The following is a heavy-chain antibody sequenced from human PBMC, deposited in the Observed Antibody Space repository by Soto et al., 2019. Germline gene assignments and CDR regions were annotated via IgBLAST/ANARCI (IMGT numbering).Heavy chain of an antibody. CDR1: GGSVSSGSYY. CDR2: IYYSGST. Sequence: SQTLSLTCTVSGGSVSSGSYYWSWIRKPPGTGQEWIGYIYYSGSTNYTPSLKSRVTISVDTSKNQFSLKLSPGTAADTALYYCAREGCSSTSCYPPYDYYGMDVGGQGTTVTVSS. V-gene: IGHV4-61*01. J-gene: IGHJ6*02. CDR3: AREGCSSTSCYPPYDYYGMDV. D-gene: IGHD2-2*01.